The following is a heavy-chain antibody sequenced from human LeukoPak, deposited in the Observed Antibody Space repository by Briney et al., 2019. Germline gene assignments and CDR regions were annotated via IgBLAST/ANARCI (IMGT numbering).Heavy chain of an antibody. J-gene: IGHJ4*02. D-gene: IGHD3-22*01. CDR1: GYTFTSYG. Sequence: GASVKVSCKASGYTFTSYGISWVQQAPGQGLKWMEWISAYNGNANYAQNLQGRITMTTDTSTSTAYMELTSLRSDDTAVYYCARDYYYDSSGYVDYWGQGTLVTVSS. CDR2: ISAYNGNA. V-gene: IGHV1-18*01. CDR3: ARDYYYDSSGYVDY.